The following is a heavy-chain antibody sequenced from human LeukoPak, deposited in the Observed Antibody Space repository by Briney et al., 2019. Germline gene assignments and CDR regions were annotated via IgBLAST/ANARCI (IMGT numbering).Heavy chain of an antibody. V-gene: IGHV3-11*01. D-gene: IGHD3-22*01. Sequence: PGGSLRLSFAASGFTFSDYYMSWIRQAPGKGLEWVSYISSSGSTIYYADSVKGRFTISRDNAKNSLYLQMNSLRAEDTAVYYCASLTRITMIVVGHWGQGTLVTVSS. CDR1: GFTFSDYY. CDR2: ISSSGSTI. J-gene: IGHJ4*02. CDR3: ASLTRITMIVVGH.